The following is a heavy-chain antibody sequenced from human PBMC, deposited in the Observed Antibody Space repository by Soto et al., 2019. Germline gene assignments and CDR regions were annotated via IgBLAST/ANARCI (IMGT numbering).Heavy chain of an antibody. Sequence: EMQLVESGGGLVQPGRSLRLSCAVSGFTFENFALHWVRQAPVKGLEWVSGIDWNSGTIAYAGSVKGRFTISRDNAERSLYLHLNGLRPEDTAFYYCAKATKVVTPWFDPWGQGTLVTVSS. CDR3: AKATKVVTPWFDP. J-gene: IGHJ5*02. D-gene: IGHD2-21*02. CDR1: GFTFENFA. CDR2: IDWNSGTI. V-gene: IGHV3-9*01.